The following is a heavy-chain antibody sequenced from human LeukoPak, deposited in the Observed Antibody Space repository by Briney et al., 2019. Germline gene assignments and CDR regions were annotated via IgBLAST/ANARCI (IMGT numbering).Heavy chain of an antibody. CDR1: GFSVSSNY. Sequence: GGSLRLSCAASGFSVSSNYMSWVRQAPGKGLEWVSVIYSGGRTYYADSVKGRFTISRDNSKNTLYLQMNSLRAEDTALYYCARSTIFGVVVADYWGQGTLDTVSS. V-gene: IGHV3-66*01. CDR2: IYSGGRT. CDR3: ARSTIFGVVVADY. J-gene: IGHJ4*02. D-gene: IGHD3-3*01.